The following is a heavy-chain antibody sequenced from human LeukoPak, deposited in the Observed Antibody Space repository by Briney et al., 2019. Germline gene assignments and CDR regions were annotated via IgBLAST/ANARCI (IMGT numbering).Heavy chain of an antibody. J-gene: IGHJ5*01. Sequence: PGGSLRLSCAASGFTVSSSYMTWVRQAPGKGLEWVSIIYSGGNTYYADPVQGRSTISRDNSKNTLYLQMNSLRAEDTAVYHCASSREATSNWFVYWGQGTLVTVSS. CDR1: GFTVSSSY. D-gene: IGHD2-2*01. CDR2: IYSGGNT. CDR3: ASSREATSNWFVY. V-gene: IGHV3-66*01.